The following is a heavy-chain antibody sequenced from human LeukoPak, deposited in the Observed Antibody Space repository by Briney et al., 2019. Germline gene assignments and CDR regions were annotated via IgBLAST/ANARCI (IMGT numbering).Heavy chain of an antibody. J-gene: IGHJ5*02. CDR3: GGAGYRSRRYRNWFDP. V-gene: IGHV5-51*01. CDR1: GYAFASYW. CDR2: NYPGDSDT. Sequence: GASMQFFCKGFGYAFASYWFGWVRQMPGKGREWMGINYPGDSDTKYSPSFQGQATISADTSNSPFYLKLSSLNASDTALYYCGGAGYRSRRYRNWFDPWGQGTPVTVSS. D-gene: IGHD6-13*01.